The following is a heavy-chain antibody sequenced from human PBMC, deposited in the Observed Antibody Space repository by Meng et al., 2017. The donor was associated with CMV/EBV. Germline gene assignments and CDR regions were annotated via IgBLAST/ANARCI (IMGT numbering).Heavy chain of an antibody. CDR1: GYTFTSYY. D-gene: IGHD5-12*01. Sequence: VKVSCKASGYTFTSYYMHWVRQAPGQGLEWMGIINPSGGSTSYAQKFQGRVTMTRDTSTSTVYMELSSLRSEDTAVYYCARGDYSGYDRPGYGMDVWGQGTTVTVSS. CDR2: INPSGGST. V-gene: IGHV1-46*01. J-gene: IGHJ6*02. CDR3: ARGDYSGYDRPGYGMDV.